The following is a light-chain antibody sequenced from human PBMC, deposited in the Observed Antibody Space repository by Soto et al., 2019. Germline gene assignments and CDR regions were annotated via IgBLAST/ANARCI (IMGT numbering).Light chain of an antibody. CDR2: KAS. Sequence: DIRMTQSPSTLSASVGDRVTITCRASETISYWLAWLQLKPGKAPKVLIYKASTFGSGVPSRFSGSGSGTEFTLTITSLQPDDFATYYCQHYNSYPLTFGGGTKVEIK. J-gene: IGKJ4*01. CDR3: QHYNSYPLT. V-gene: IGKV1-5*03. CDR1: ETISYW.